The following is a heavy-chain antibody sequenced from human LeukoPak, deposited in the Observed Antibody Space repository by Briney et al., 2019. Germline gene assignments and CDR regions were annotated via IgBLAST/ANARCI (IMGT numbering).Heavy chain of an antibody. CDR2: IYTSGNT. J-gene: IGHJ4*02. Sequence: SETLSLTCTVSGGSISSYYWSWIRPPAGGGLEWLGRIYTSGNTNYNPSLKSPVTMSVDASKKQFSRKLSSVTAADSAVYYCASSGYYGSGSYFEYWGQGTLVTVSS. CDR1: GGSISSYY. D-gene: IGHD3-10*01. V-gene: IGHV4-4*07. CDR3: ASSGYYGSGSYFEY.